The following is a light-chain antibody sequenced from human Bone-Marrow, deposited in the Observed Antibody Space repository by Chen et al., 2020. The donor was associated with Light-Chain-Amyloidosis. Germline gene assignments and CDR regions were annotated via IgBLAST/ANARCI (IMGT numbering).Light chain of an antibody. CDR3: APWDDRLNGWV. J-gene: IGLJ3*02. CDR1: SSDVGSSEF. CDR2: DVS. Sequence: SAVTQTASVSGSPGQSTTLSCTGTSSDVGSSEFVSWYQQHPGKAPPLIIFDVSNRPSGVSSRFSGSKSGTSASLAISDLQSEDEAHYYCAPWDDRLNGWVFGGGTRLTVL. V-gene: IGLV2-14*03.